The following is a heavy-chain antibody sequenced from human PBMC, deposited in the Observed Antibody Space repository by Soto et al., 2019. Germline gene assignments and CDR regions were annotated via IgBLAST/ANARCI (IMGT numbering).Heavy chain of an antibody. J-gene: IGHJ6*03. CDR3: ARLISGHYGDYVGYYYYYMDV. Sequence: SETLSLTCTVSGGSISSYYWSWIRQPPGKGLEWIGYIYYSGSTNYNPSLKGRVTISVETSKNQFSLKLGSLTAADTAVYYCARLISGHYGDYVGYYYYYMDVWGKGTTVTVSS. CDR1: GGSISSYY. CDR2: IYYSGST. D-gene: IGHD4-17*01. V-gene: IGHV4-59*01.